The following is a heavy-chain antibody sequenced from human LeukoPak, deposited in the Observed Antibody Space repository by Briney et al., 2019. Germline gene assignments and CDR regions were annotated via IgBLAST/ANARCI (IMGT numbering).Heavy chain of an antibody. CDR3: VKDKGYIGEDAFDI. CDR2: IKQDGSEK. J-gene: IGHJ3*02. D-gene: IGHD3-10*01. Sequence: GGSLRLSCAASGFTFSSYWMSWVRQAPGKGLEWVANIKQDGSEKYYVDSVKGRFTISRDNAKNSLYLQMNSLRAEDTALYYCVKDKGYIGEDAFDIWGQGTMVTVSS. CDR1: GFTFSSYW. V-gene: IGHV3-7*03.